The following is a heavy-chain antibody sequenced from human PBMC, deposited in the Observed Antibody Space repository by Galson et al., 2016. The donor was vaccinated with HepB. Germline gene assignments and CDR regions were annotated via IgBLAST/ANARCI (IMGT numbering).Heavy chain of an antibody. Sequence: SLRLSCAASGFTFSDYYMSWIRQAPGKGLEWVAVISYDGSNKYYADSVKGRFTISRDNSKNTLYLQMNSLRAEDTAVYYCAKGYYDFWSGYYTYFDYWGQGTLVTVSS. CDR2: ISYDGSNK. V-gene: IGHV3-30*18. CDR3: AKGYYDFWSGYYTYFDY. D-gene: IGHD3-3*01. CDR1: GFTFSDYY. J-gene: IGHJ4*02.